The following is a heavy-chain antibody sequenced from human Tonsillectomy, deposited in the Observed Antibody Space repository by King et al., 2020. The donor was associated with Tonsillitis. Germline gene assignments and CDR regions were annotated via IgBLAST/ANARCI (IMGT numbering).Heavy chain of an antibody. J-gene: IGHJ4*02. D-gene: IGHD3-10*01. Sequence: QLVQSGAEVKKPGEPLKISCKVSGYSFSSYWIGWVRQKPGKGLEWMGIIYPGTSDTIYSPSLQSQATISADTSISTTYLQWSSLKASDTAMYYCARQDIIFGYWGQGTLVTVAS. CDR1: GYSFSSYW. CDR3: ARQDIIFGY. V-gene: IGHV5-51*01. CDR2: IYPGTSDT.